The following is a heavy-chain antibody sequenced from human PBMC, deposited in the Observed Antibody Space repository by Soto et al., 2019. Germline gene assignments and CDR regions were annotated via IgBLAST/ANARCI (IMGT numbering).Heavy chain of an antibody. Sequence: EVQVLESGGGLVQPGGSLRLSCEGSGFTVSSHAMTWIRQAPGKGPEWVSTITADGGTYYADSVKGRFAMSRDTSASTLYLQMNSLGAEDPAAYYCAPHVSCSGGSCQYDAFAIRGQGTMVTVSS. CDR2: ITADGGT. CDR3: APHVSCSGGSCQYDAFAI. V-gene: IGHV3-23*01. D-gene: IGHD2-15*01. CDR1: GFTVSSHA. J-gene: IGHJ3*02.